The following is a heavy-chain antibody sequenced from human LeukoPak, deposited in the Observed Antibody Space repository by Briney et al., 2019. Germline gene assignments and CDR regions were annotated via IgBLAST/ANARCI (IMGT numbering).Heavy chain of an antibody. CDR3: ARATDYGGNSGFDY. Sequence: GGSLRLSCAASGFIFSSYAMSWVRQAPGKGLEWVSAISGSGGSTYYADSVKGRFTISRDNSKNTLYLQMNSLRAEDTAVYYCARATDYGGNSGFDYWGQGTLVTVSS. CDR2: ISGSGGST. CDR1: GFIFSSYA. D-gene: IGHD4-23*01. J-gene: IGHJ4*02. V-gene: IGHV3-23*01.